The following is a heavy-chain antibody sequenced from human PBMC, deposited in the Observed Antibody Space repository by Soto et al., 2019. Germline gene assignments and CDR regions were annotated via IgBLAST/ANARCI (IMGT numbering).Heavy chain of an antibody. CDR3: AATHYYYYYGMDV. CDR2: IYHSGST. V-gene: IGHV4-4*02. Sequence: PSATLSLTCAVSGGSISSSNWWSWVRQPPGKGLEWIGEIYHSGSTNYNPSLKSRVTISVDKSKNQFSLKLSSVTAADTAVYYCAATHYYYYYGMDVWGQGTTVTVSS. J-gene: IGHJ6*02. CDR1: GGSISSSNW.